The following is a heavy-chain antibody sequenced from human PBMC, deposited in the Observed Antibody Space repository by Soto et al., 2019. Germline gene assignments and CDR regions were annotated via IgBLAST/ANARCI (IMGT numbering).Heavy chain of an antibody. Sequence: GGSLRLSCAAPGFTFSYYFMSWIRQAPGKGLEWVSLISGSSDNIKYADSVKGRFTISRDNAKNSLYLQMNSLRAEDTAVYYCVRDSARIVVVPRVDGDNWLDPWGQGTLVTVSS. J-gene: IGHJ5*02. CDR2: ISGSSDNI. V-gene: IGHV3-11*06. CDR1: GFTFSYYF. D-gene: IGHD2-2*01. CDR3: VRDSARIVVVPRVDGDNWLDP.